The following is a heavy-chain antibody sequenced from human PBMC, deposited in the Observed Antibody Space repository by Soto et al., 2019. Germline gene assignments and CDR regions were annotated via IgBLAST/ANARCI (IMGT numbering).Heavy chain of an antibody. CDR2: IIPIFGTA. CDR3: ARTSGNPLTYSSGWYRDKWFDP. D-gene: IGHD6-19*01. CDR1: GGTFSSYA. J-gene: IGHJ5*02. Sequence: SVKVSCKASGGTFSSYAISWVRQAPGQGLEWMGGIIPIFGTANYAQKFQGRVTITADESTSTAYMELSSLRSEDTAVYYCARTSGNPLTYSSGWYRDKWFDPWG. V-gene: IGHV1-69*13.